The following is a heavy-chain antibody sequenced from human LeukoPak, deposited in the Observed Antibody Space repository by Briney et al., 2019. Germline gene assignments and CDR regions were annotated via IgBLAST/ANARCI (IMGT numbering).Heavy chain of an antibody. CDR3: ARDQRGYCSGGSCPAEYYFDY. J-gene: IGHJ4*02. CDR2: INPNSGGT. V-gene: IGHV1-2*02. Sequence: ASVKVSCKASGYTFTGYYMHWVRQAPGQGLEWMGWINPNSGGTNYAQKFQGRVTMTRDTSISTAYMELSRLRSDDTAVYYCARDQRGYCSGGSCPAEYYFDYWGQGTLVTVSS. D-gene: IGHD2-15*01. CDR1: GYTFTGYY.